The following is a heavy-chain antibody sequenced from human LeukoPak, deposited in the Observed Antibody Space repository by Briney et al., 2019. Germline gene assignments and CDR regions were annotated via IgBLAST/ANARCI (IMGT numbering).Heavy chain of an antibody. CDR3: ARDLLERRPFDI. Sequence: ASVKVSCKASGGTFSSYAISWVRQAPGQGLEWMGIINPSGGSTSYAQKFQGRVTMTRDTSTSTVYMELSSLRSEDTAVYYCARDLLERRPFDIWGQGTMVAVSS. CDR2: INPSGGST. CDR1: GGTFSSYA. J-gene: IGHJ3*02. V-gene: IGHV1-46*01. D-gene: IGHD1-1*01.